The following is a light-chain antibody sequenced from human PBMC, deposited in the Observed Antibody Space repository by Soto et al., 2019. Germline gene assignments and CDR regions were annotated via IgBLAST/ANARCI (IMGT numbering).Light chain of an antibody. CDR1: QGISNE. CDR2: GAS. Sequence: QMTQSPSSLSASVGDRVTINCRASQGISNELGWYQQRPGKAPKVLIYGASNLQSGVPSRFSGSASGTDFTLTSSRLKTEDFATYYCLQDYTYPWTFGQGNKVEMK. CDR3: LQDYTYPWT. J-gene: IGKJ1*01. V-gene: IGKV1-6*01.